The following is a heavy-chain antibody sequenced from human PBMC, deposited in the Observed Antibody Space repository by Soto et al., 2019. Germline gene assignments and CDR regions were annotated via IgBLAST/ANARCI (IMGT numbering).Heavy chain of an antibody. CDR3: ARDPIYYDSSGYYFPFDY. CDR2: ISAYNGNT. J-gene: IGHJ4*02. Sequence: QVQLVQSGAEVKKPGASVKVSCKASGYTFTSYGISWVRQAPGQGLEWMGWISAYNGNTNYAQKLQGRVTMTTDTSTSTAYMELRRLRSDDTAVYYCARDPIYYDSSGYYFPFDYWGQGTLVTVSS. D-gene: IGHD3-22*01. V-gene: IGHV1-18*01. CDR1: GYTFTSYG.